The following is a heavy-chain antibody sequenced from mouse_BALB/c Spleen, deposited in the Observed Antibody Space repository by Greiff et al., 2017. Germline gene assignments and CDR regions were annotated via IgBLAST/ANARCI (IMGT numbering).Heavy chain of an antibody. CDR3: ARDPRYDGMDY. CDR1: GFSLTGYG. D-gene: IGHD2-14*01. Sequence: QVQLKESGPGLVAPSQSLSISCTVSGFSLTGYGVNWVRQPPGKGLEWLGMIWGDGSTDYNSALKSRLTISKDNSKSQVFLKMNSLQTDDTARYDCARDPRYDGMDYWGQGTTVTVSS. V-gene: IGHV2-6-7*01. CDR2: IWGDGST. J-gene: IGHJ4*01.